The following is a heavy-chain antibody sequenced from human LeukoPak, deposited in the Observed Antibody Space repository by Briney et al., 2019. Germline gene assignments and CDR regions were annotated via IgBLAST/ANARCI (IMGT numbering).Heavy chain of an antibody. V-gene: IGHV4-59*08. J-gene: IGHJ4*02. CDR3: VRHDGRGGATMGAWDC. D-gene: IGHD4/OR15-4a*01. Sequence: SETLSLTGPVTGGTISSYYWSWIRQPPGKGLVCIGYIYYSGSTNYNPSLKSRVTISVDTSKNQFSLKLSSVTAADTAVYYCVRHDGRGGATMGAWDCWGQGSLVTVSS. CDR2: IYYSGST. CDR1: GGTISSYY.